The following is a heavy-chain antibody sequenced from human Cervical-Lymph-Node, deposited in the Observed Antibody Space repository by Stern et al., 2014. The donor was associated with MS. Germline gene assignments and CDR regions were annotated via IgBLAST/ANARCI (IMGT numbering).Heavy chain of an antibody. Sequence: QVQLVESGGGVVQPGKSLRLSCAASGFTFSRYGMHWVRQAPGKGLEWVAVIAYDGSDKFYADSVRGRFTISRDTSKNTLYLRINSLRAEDTAVYYCAKGHYCDTSGRYSYNDFWGQGTLVTVSS. CDR1: GFTFSRYG. CDR2: IAYDGSDK. D-gene: IGHD3-22*01. J-gene: IGHJ4*02. V-gene: IGHV3-30*18. CDR3: AKGHYCDTSGRYSYNDF.